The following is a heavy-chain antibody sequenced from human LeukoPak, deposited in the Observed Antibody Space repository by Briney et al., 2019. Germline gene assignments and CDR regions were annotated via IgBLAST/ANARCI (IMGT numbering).Heavy chain of an antibody. CDR2: IYYSGSH. D-gene: IGHD3-3*01. CDR1: GGSISSSSYY. V-gene: IGHV4-39*01. J-gene: IGHJ6*02. Sequence: PSETLSLTCTVSGGSISSSSYYWGWIRQPPGKGLEWIGSIYYSGSHYSNPSLKGRVTISVDTSQNQFSLRLSSVSAADTAVYYCARQEILRFLEWLPQYYYYGMDVWGQGTTVTVSS. CDR3: ARQEILRFLEWLPQYYYYGMDV.